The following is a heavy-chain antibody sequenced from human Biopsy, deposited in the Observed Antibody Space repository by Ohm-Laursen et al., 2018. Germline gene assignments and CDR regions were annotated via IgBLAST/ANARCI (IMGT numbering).Heavy chain of an antibody. CDR1: GFIFDNYG. V-gene: IGHV3-9*01. CDR3: ARDRSGLTLTTLDF. D-gene: IGHD6-25*01. Sequence: SLKLSCAASGFIFDNYGMHWVRQAPGKGLEWVSGINWNSGDIVYADSVKGRFTISRDNAKNSLSLQMNSLRAEDTALYYCARDRSGLTLTTLDFWGHGTLVTVSS. J-gene: IGHJ4*01. CDR2: INWNSGDI.